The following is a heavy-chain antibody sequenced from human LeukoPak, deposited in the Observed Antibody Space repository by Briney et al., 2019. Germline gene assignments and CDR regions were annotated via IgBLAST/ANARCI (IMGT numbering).Heavy chain of an antibody. V-gene: IGHV4-34*01. CDR3: ARYPNTYYYGSGSQNWFDP. CDR1: GRSFSGYY. CDR2: INHSGST. D-gene: IGHD3-10*01. Sequence: SETLSLTCAVYGRSFSGYYWSWIRQPPGKGLEWIGEINHSGSTNYNPSLKSRVTISVDTSKNQFSLKLSSVTAADTAVYYCARYPNTYYYGSGSQNWFDPWGQGTLVTVSS. J-gene: IGHJ5*02.